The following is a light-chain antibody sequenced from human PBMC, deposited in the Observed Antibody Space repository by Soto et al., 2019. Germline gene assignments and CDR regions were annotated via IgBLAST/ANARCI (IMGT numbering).Light chain of an antibody. J-gene: IGKJ5*01. Sequence: EIVLTQSPVTQYLTPGERATISNQTSQSVSSHLAWYQQKPGQAPRLLIYDASNRATGIPDRFSGSGSGTDFTLTITRLEPEDSAVYFCQQYTGPPTTFGQGTRLEIK. V-gene: IGKV3-11*01. CDR1: QSVSSH. CDR3: QQYTGPPTT. CDR2: DAS.